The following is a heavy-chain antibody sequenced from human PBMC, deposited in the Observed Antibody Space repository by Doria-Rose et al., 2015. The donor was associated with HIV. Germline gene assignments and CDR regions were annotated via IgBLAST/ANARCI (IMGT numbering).Heavy chain of an antibody. CDR1: GVSLSSPGMG. CDR2: HFSDDAR. CDR3: ARIKSSRWYHKYYFDF. J-gene: IGHJ4*02. D-gene: IGHD6-13*01. Sequence: SGPVLVKPTETLTLTCTVSGVSLSSPGMGVSWIRQPPGKALEWLAKHFSDDARSYKTSLKSRLTISRGTSKSQVVLTMTDMDPVDTATYYCARIKSSRWYHKYYFDFWGQGTLVIVSA. V-gene: IGHV2-26*01.